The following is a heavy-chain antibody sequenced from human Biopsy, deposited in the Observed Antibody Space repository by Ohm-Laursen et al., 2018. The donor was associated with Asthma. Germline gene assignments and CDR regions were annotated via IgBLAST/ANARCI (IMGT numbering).Heavy chain of an antibody. CDR2: MSFDGRQT. V-gene: IGHV3-30*18. Sequence: SLRLSCTASGFSFNSYGMHWVRRAPGKGLEWVAAMSFDGRQTYYADSVKGRFTISRDNSKNTLYLQMNSLRAEDTAVYYCAKERYYDFWSGYPIWGQGTMVTVSS. CDR3: AKERYYDFWSGYPI. J-gene: IGHJ3*02. CDR1: GFSFNSYG. D-gene: IGHD3-3*01.